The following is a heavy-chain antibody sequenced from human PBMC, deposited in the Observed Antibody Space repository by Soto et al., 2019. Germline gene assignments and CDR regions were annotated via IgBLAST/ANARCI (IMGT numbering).Heavy chain of an antibody. CDR2: ISYTGSA. Sequence: KPSETLSLTCSVSGGSIRGSYCSWIRQPPEKGLEWIASISYTGSATHNPSLKSRVSVSVDTTENQCSLKVTSVTAADTAVYYCARDAAVPGETDRFDYWGQGILVTVSS. CDR1: GGSIRGSY. D-gene: IGHD6-19*01. V-gene: IGHV4-59*12. J-gene: IGHJ4*02. CDR3: ARDAAVPGETDRFDY.